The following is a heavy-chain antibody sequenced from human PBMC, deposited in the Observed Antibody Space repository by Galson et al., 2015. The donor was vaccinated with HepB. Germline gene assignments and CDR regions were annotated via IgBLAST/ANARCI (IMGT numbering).Heavy chain of an antibody. CDR2: INSDTTIT. J-gene: IGHJ3*02. Sequence: SLRLSCAASGFPFTSYWMHWVRQAPGKGLVWVSRINSDTTITNCADSVKGRFTISRDNAKNTLYLQMNSLRAEDTAVYYCVRDSLIPKEAFDMWGQGTMVTVSS. D-gene: IGHD2-2*02. V-gene: IGHV3-74*01. CDR1: GFPFTSYW. CDR3: VRDSLIPKEAFDM.